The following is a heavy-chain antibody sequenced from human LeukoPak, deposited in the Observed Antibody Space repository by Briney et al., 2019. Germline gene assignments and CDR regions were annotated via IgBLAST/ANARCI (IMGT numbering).Heavy chain of an antibody. D-gene: IGHD2-8*01. V-gene: IGHV1-2*02. CDR2: INPNSGGT. CDR1: GYTFTGYY. Sequence: ASVKVSCKASGYTFTGYYMHWVRQAPGQGLEWTGWINPNSGGTNYAQKFQGRVTMTRDTSISTAYMELSRLGSDDTAVYYCARVIVYASNFDYWGQGTLVTVSS. CDR3: ARVIVYASNFDY. J-gene: IGHJ4*02.